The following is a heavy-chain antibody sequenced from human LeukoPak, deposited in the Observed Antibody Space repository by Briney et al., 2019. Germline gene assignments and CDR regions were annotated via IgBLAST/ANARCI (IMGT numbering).Heavy chain of an antibody. Sequence: ASVKVSCKAAGYTFTRYYMHWVRQAPGEGLEWMGWINPNSGGTNYAQKFQRWVTITRDTSISTAYMELSRLRSDDTAVYYCARGSGSYDFDYWGQGTLVTVSS. CDR3: ARGSGSYDFDY. CDR2: INPNSGGT. CDR1: GYTFTRYY. V-gene: IGHV1-2*04. J-gene: IGHJ4*02. D-gene: IGHD3-16*01.